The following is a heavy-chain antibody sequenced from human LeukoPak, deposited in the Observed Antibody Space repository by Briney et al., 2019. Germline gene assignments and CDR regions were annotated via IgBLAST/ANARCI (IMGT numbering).Heavy chain of an antibody. CDR3: AKSPPTTVITLDS. Sequence: SETLSLTCTVSGGSISGSNYYWGWIRQPPGKGLEWIGSIHYSGNTYYIPSLKSRVTISVDTSKNQFSLKLTSVTAANTAVYYCAKSPPTTVITLDSWGQGILVTVSS. V-gene: IGHV4-39*01. D-gene: IGHD4-17*01. J-gene: IGHJ4*02. CDR1: GGSISGSNYY. CDR2: IHYSGNT.